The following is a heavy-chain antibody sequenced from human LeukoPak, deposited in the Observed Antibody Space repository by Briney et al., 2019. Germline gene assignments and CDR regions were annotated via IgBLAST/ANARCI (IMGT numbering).Heavy chain of an antibody. CDR1: GFTSSDHY. CDR3: ATELFSRDAYNPHY. CDR2: TRNKANSYST. V-gene: IGHV3-72*01. Sequence: GGSLRLSCAASGFTSSDHYFDWVRQAPGKGLEWVGRTRNKANSYSTDYAASVKGRFIISRDASKNSLYLQMNTLKTEDTAVYYCATELFSRDAYNPHYWGQGTLVTVSS. D-gene: IGHD5-24*01. J-gene: IGHJ4*02.